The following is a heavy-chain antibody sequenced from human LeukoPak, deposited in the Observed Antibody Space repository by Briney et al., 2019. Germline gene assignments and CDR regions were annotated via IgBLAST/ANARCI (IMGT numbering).Heavy chain of an antibody. CDR2: INPNSGGT. CDR1: GYTFTDYY. J-gene: IGHJ4*02. V-gene: IGHV1-2*02. CDR3: ARGFSYFDY. Sequence: ASVKVPCKPSGYTFTDYYIHWVRQAPGQGLEWMGWINPNSGGTNYAQKFQGRVTMTRDTSISTAYMELSSLISDDTALYYCARGFSYFDYWGQGTLVTVSS.